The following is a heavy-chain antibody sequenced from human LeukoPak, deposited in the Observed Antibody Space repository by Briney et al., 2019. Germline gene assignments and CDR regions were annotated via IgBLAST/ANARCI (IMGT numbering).Heavy chain of an antibody. D-gene: IGHD3-22*01. J-gene: IGHJ6*02. CDR2: ISGSGGDT. Sequence: GGSLRLSCAASGFTFSSFAMIWVRQASGKGLEWVSGISGSGGDTYYADSVKGRFTVSRDNSKSTLYLQITSLRAEDTAVYFCAKVRFDSSGYYYTYYYYGMDVWGQGTTVTVSS. CDR1: GFTFSSFA. V-gene: IGHV3-23*01. CDR3: AKVRFDSSGYYYTYYYYGMDV.